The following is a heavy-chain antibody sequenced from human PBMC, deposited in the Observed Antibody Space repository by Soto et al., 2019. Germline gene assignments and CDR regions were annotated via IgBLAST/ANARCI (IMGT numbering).Heavy chain of an antibody. CDR2: INAGNGNT. Sequence: GASVKVSCKASGYTFTSYAMHWVRQAPGQRLEWMGWINAGNGNTKYSQKFQGRVTITRDTSASTAYMELSSLRSEDTAVYYCTTDLELYYYYGMDVWGQGTTVTVS. CDR3: TTDLELYYYYGMDV. V-gene: IGHV1-3*01. CDR1: GYTFTSYA. J-gene: IGHJ6*02. D-gene: IGHD1-7*01.